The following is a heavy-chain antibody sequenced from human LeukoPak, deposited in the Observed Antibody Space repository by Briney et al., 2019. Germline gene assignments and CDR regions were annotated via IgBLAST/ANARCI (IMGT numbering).Heavy chain of an antibody. D-gene: IGHD3-22*01. CDR1: GASISSSY. V-gene: IGHV4-59*01. J-gene: IGHJ4*02. Sequence: SETLSLTCTVSGASISSSYWSWIRQSPGKGLEWIGYIDYSGSTNYNPSLNSRVTMSVDTSKNQFSLRLSSVTAADTAVYYCARGYFDSSGYSNPFDLWGQGALVTVSS. CDR2: IDYSGST. CDR3: ARGYFDSSGYSNPFDL.